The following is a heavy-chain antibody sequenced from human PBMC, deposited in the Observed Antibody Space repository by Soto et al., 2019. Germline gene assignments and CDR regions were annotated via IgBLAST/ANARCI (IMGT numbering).Heavy chain of an antibody. CDR2: IWYDGSNK. J-gene: IGHJ6*02. Sequence: GGSLRLACAASGFSLNSYGMHWVRQAPGKGLEWVAVIWYDGSNKYYADSVKGRFTISRDNSKNTLYLQMNSLRAEATAVYYFLRGGWAAAGYYYGLDVWSQGTSVSVS. V-gene: IGHV3-33*01. D-gene: IGHD6-13*01. CDR1: GFSLNSYG. CDR3: LRGGWAAAGYYYGLDV.